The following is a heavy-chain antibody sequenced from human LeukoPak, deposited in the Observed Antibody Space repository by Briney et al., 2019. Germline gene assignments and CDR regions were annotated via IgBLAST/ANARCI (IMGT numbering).Heavy chain of an antibody. V-gene: IGHV4-4*09. CDR1: GGSISSYY. D-gene: IGHD3-22*01. CDR3: ARRGVYYDSSGYDY. CDR2: IYTSGST. J-gene: IGHJ4*02. Sequence: SETLSLTCTVSGGSISSYYWSWIRQPPGKGLEWIGYIYTSGSTNYNPSLKSRVTISVDTSKNQFSLKLSSVTAADTAVYYCARRGVYYDSSGYDYWAREPWSPSPQ.